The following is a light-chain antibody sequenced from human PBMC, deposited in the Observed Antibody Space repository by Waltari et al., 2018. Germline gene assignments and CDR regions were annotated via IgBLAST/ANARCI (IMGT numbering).Light chain of an antibody. J-gene: IGLJ2*01. CDR2: RNS. CDR3: AAWDGTLSAVA. Sequence: QSVLAQPPSASGTPGQRVILSCSGSRSNIETSFVYWYQQFPGTAPKVRIQRNSQRPSGVPDRFSGSKSGTSASLAISGLRPEDEADYYCAAWDGTLSAVAFGGGTKLTVL. V-gene: IGLV1-47*01. CDR1: RSNIETSF.